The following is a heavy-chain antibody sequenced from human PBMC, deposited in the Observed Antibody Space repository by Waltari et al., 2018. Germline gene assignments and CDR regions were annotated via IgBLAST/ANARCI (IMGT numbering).Heavy chain of an antibody. CDR1: GFIFNNYA. V-gene: IGHV3-23*01. Sequence: EVQVLESGGGLVQPGGSLRLTCTASGFIFNNYAINWVRQAPGKGREGVSGINGYGDKTYYADSVRGRFTLSRDNSRNTLSLQMNSLRAEDTAVYYCAKAHFYDNSGYMENWGQGTLVTVSS. D-gene: IGHD3-22*01. CDR3: AKAHFYDNSGYMEN. CDR2: INGYGDKT. J-gene: IGHJ4*02.